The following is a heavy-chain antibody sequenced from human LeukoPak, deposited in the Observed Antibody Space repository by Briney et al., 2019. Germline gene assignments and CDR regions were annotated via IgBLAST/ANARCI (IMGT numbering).Heavy chain of an antibody. CDR1: GFTFSSYS. J-gene: IGHJ6*02. V-gene: IGHV3-21*01. CDR3: ARATPDYYGMDV. CDR2: ISSSSSYI. Sequence: GGSLRLSCAASGFTFSSYSMNWVRQTPGKGLEWVSSISSSSSYIYYADSLKGRFTISRDNAKNSLYLQMNSLRAEDTAVYYCARATPDYYGMDVWGQGTTVTVSS.